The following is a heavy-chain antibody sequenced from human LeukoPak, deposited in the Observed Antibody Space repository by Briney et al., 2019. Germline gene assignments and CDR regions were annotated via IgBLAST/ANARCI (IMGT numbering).Heavy chain of an antibody. CDR2: INHSGST. V-gene: IGHV4-34*01. CDR3: ARGRGAAAGKGLLKAYFDY. Sequence: TSETLSLTCAVYGGSFSGYYWSWIRQPPGKGLEWIGEINHSGSTNYYPSLKSRVTISVDTSKNQFSLKLSSVTAADTAVYYCARGRGAAAGKGLLKAYFDYWGQGTLVTVSS. D-gene: IGHD6-13*01. J-gene: IGHJ4*02. CDR1: GGSFSGYY.